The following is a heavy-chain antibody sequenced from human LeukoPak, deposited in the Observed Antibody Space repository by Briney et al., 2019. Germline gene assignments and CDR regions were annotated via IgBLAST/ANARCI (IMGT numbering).Heavy chain of an antibody. D-gene: IGHD4-17*01. Sequence: GESLKISCKGSEYTFNSYWIAWVGQMPGKCLEGMGIIYPGDSDTRYSPSSQGQVTTSADKSTSTAYLQWSSLKASDTAMYYCARRYGRPFDYWGQGTLVTVSS. CDR3: ARRYGRPFDY. CDR2: IYPGDSDT. J-gene: IGHJ4*02. V-gene: IGHV5-51*01. CDR1: EYTFNSYW.